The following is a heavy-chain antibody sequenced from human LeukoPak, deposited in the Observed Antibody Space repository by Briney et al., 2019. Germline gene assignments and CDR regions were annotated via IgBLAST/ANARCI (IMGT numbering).Heavy chain of an antibody. V-gene: IGHV3-33*01. D-gene: IGHD3-22*01. CDR2: IWHDGNNK. J-gene: IGHJ4*02. CDR1: GFAFSTQG. Sequence: PGGSLRLSCAMSGFAFSTQGMHWVRQAPGKGLEWVAAIWHDGNNKYYVDSVKGRFTISRDNSKNTVYLQMNSLRVEDTAVYYCARDSGDSSGYYPGYWGQGTLVTVSS. CDR3: ARDSGDSSGYYPGY.